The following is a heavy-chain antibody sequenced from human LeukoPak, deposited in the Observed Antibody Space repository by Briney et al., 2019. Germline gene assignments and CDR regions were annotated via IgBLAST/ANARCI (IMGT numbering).Heavy chain of an antibody. CDR1: GYSIGSGHY. D-gene: IGHD2-21*02. Sequence: PSETLSLTCSVSGYSIGSGHYWGWIRQPPGKGLEWIGYIYYSGSTNYNPSLKSRVTISVDTSKNQFSLKLSSVTAADTAVYYCASSPGTALDYWGQGTLVTVSS. CDR2: IYYSGST. CDR3: ASSPGTALDY. J-gene: IGHJ4*02. V-gene: IGHV4-59*11.